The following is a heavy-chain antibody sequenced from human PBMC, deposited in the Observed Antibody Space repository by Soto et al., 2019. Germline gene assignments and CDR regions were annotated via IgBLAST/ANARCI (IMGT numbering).Heavy chain of an antibody. D-gene: IGHD6-25*01. CDR3: GLSTAYYYYGMDV. Sequence: PSETLSLTYTVSGGSIRSSSYYWGWIRQPPGKGLEWIGSIYYSGSTYYNPSLKSRVTISVDTSKNQFSPKLSSVTAADTAVYYCGLSTAYYYYGMDVWGQGTTVTVSS. V-gene: IGHV4-39*01. CDR1: GGSIRSSSYY. CDR2: IYYSGST. J-gene: IGHJ6*02.